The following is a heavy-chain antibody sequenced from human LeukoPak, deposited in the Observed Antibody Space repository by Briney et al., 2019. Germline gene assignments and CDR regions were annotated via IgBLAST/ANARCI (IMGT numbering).Heavy chain of an antibody. V-gene: IGHV3-7*01. J-gene: IGHJ4*01. CDR1: GFTFSRNW. CDR2: IKEDGSEK. Sequence: PGGSLRLSCAVSGFTFSRNWMSWVRQAPGKGLEWVANIKEDGSEKNYVDSVKGRSTISRDNAKNSLYLQMNSLRAEDTALYYCARERSPSSRAQFDCWGHGTLVTVSS. CDR3: ARERSPSSRAQFDC. D-gene: IGHD3-16*02.